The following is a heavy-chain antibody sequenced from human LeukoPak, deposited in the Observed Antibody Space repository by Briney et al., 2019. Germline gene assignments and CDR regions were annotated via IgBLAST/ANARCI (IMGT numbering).Heavy chain of an antibody. CDR1: GFSFGSYA. Sequence: PGGSLRLSCTASGFSFGSYAMNWVRQAPGKGLEWVSGISKSGGYTYYAEYVKGRFAISRDNSKNTLYLQMNSLRAEDTAVYYCAKDVRDFWSGYRIDYWGQGTLATVSS. D-gene: IGHD3-3*01. CDR3: AKDVRDFWSGYRIDY. CDR2: ISKSGGYT. J-gene: IGHJ4*02. V-gene: IGHV3-23*01.